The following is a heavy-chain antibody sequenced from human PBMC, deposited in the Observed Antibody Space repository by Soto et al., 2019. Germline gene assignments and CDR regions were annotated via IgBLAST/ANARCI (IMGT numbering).Heavy chain of an antibody. J-gene: IGHJ5*02. CDR3: ARLAVAGSHWFDP. Sequence: QLQLQESGPGLVKPSETLSLTCTVSGGSISSSSYYWGWIRQPPGKGRERIGSIYYSGSSYYNPSLKSRVSISPDTSKNQFSRKLSSVTAADSAVYYCARLAVAGSHWFDPWGHGTLVTVSS. CDR1: GGSISSSSYY. D-gene: IGHD6-19*01. V-gene: IGHV4-39*01. CDR2: IYYSGSS.